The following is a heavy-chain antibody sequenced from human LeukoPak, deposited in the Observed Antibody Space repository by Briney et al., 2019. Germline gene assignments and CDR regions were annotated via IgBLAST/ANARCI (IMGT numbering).Heavy chain of an antibody. Sequence: GSLRLSCAASGFIFGSYAMSWVRQAPGKGLQWVANIKQDGSEKYYVDSVKGRFTISRDNAKKSLYLQMNSLRAEDTAVYYCARDDDWNYEDYWGQGTLVTVSS. CDR3: ARDDDWNYEDY. V-gene: IGHV3-7*01. D-gene: IGHD1-7*01. J-gene: IGHJ4*02. CDR1: GFIFGSYA. CDR2: IKQDGSEK.